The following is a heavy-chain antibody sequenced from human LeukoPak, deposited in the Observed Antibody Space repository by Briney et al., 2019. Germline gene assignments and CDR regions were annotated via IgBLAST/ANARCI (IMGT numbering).Heavy chain of an antibody. D-gene: IGHD1-26*01. J-gene: IGHJ4*02. Sequence: SETLSPTCTVSGGSISSGSYYWSWIRQPAGKGLEWIGRIYTSGSTNYNPSLKSRVTISVDTSKNQFSLKLSSVTAADTAVYYCARGGGLYSGSYRVDYWGQGTLVTVSS. V-gene: IGHV4-61*02. CDR2: IYTSGST. CDR1: GGSISSGSYY. CDR3: ARGGGLYSGSYRVDY.